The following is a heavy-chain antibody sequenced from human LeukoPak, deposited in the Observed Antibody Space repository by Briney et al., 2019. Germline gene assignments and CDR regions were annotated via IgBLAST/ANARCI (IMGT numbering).Heavy chain of an antibody. CDR1: GFTFSSYA. D-gene: IGHD6-19*01. V-gene: IGHV3-23*01. CDR3: AKEKYSSGWYDY. CDR2: ISGSGDST. Sequence: GGSLRLSCAASGFTFSSYAMSWVRQAPGKVLEWVSAISGSGDSTYYADSVKGRFTISRDNSKNTLYLQMNSLRAEDTAVYYCAKEKYSSGWYDYWGQGTLVTVSS. J-gene: IGHJ4*02.